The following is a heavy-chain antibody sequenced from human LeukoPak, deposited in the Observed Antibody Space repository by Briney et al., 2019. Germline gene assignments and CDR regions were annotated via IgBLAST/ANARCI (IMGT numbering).Heavy chain of an antibody. V-gene: IGHV1-8*01. CDR2: MNPNSGNT. J-gene: IGHJ3*02. Sequence: ASVKVSCKASGYTFTSFEINWVRQATGQGLEWMGWMNPNSGNTGYAQKFQGRVTMTRNTSISTAYMELSSLRSEDTAVYYCARTLSGWELLGGDAFDIWGQGTMVTVSS. D-gene: IGHD1-26*01. CDR1: GYTFTSFE. CDR3: ARTLSGWELLGGDAFDI.